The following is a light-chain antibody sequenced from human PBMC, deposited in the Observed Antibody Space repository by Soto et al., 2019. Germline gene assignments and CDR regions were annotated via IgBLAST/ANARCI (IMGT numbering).Light chain of an antibody. Sequence: QTVVTQEPSFSVSPGGTVILTCGLTSGSVSTSYYPSWYQQSPGLAPRTLIYNTTTRSSGVPDRFSGSKSGTSASLAISGLRSEDEADYYCAAWDDSLNGFYVFGTGTKLTVL. J-gene: IGLJ1*01. CDR1: SGSVSTSYY. CDR2: NTT. CDR3: AAWDDSLNGFYV. V-gene: IGLV8-61*01.